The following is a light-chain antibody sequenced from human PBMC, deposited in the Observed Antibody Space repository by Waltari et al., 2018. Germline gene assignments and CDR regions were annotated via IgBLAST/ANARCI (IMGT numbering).Light chain of an antibody. V-gene: IGLV2-14*03. J-gene: IGLJ3*02. CDR3: TSFSTISTSL. CDR1: SNDIGDYNY. Sequence: QSALTQPASVSGSPGQSITISCTGTSNDIGDYNYVSWYQHQSGKAPKLMIYDVTERPSGVSKLFSGSKSGNTASLTISGLQADDEADYYCTSFSTISTSLFGGGTKVTVL. CDR2: DVT.